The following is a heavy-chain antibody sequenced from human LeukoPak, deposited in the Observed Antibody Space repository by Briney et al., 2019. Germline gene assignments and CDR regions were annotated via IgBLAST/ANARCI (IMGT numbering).Heavy chain of an antibody. CDR3: ARTVQWLVLGAFDI. Sequence: SQTLSLTCDISGDSVSSNSAAWNWIRRSPLRGLEWLGRTYYRSKWYNDYAVSVKSRITINPDTSKNQFSLQLNSVTPEDTAVYYCARTVQWLVLGAFDIWGQGTMVTVSS. J-gene: IGHJ3*02. CDR1: GDSVSSNSAA. D-gene: IGHD6-19*01. CDR2: TYYRSKWYN. V-gene: IGHV6-1*01.